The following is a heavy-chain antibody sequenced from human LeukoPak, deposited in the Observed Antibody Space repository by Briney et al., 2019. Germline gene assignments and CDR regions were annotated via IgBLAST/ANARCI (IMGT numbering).Heavy chain of an antibody. CDR1: GYSFTSYW. V-gene: IGHV5-51*01. Sequence: GESLKISCKGSGYSFTSYWIGWVRQMPGKGLEWMGIIYPGDSDTRYSPSFQGQVTISADKSISTAYLQWSSLKASDTAMYYCARGPDYDILTGYYILPYFDYWGQGTLVTVSS. CDR2: IYPGDSDT. J-gene: IGHJ4*02. CDR3: ARGPDYDILTGYYILPYFDY. D-gene: IGHD3-9*01.